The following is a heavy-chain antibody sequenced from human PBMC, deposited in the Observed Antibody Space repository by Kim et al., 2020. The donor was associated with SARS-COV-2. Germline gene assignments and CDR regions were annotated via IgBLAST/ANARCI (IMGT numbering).Heavy chain of an antibody. Sequence: SQKFQGRVTITRDTSASTAYMELSSLRSEDTAVYYCAGIFLRYYYYGMDVWGQGTTVTVSS. J-gene: IGHJ6*02. CDR3: AGIFLRYYYYGMDV. D-gene: IGHD2-15*01. V-gene: IGHV1-3*01.